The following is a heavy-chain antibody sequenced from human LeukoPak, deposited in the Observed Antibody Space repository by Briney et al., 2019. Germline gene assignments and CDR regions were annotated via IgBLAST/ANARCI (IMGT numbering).Heavy chain of an antibody. V-gene: IGHV3-21*01. CDR3: ARVPVVVGDDAFDI. CDR1: GFTFSSYS. J-gene: IGHJ3*02. Sequence: GGSLRLSCAASGFTFSSYSMNWLRQAPGKGLEWVSSISSSSSYIYYAASVKGRFTISRDNVKNSLYLQMNSLRAEDTAVYYCARVPVVVGDDAFDIWGQGTMVTVSS. D-gene: IGHD1-26*01. CDR2: ISSSSSYI.